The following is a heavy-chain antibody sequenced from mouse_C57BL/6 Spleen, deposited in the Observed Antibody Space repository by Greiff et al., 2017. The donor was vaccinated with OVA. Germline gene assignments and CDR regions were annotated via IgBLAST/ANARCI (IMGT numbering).Heavy chain of an antibody. CDR2: IHPNSGST. CDR3: ARPYSNYEAWFAY. D-gene: IGHD2-5*01. J-gene: IGHJ3*01. CDR1: GYTFTSYW. V-gene: IGHV1-64*01. Sequence: VQLQQPGAELVKPGASVKLSCKASGYTFTSYWMHWVKQRPGQGLEWIGMIHPNSGSTNYNEKFKSKATLTVDKSSSTAYMQLSSLTSEDSAVYYCARPYSNYEAWFAYWGHGPLVTVSA.